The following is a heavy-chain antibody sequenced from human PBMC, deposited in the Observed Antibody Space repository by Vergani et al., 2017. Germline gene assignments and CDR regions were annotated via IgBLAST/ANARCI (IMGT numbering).Heavy chain of an antibody. D-gene: IGHD6-13*01. CDR3: ARGVPSMYSSSWTSFDY. V-gene: IGHV4-59*01. CDR2: IYYSGST. CDR1: GGSISSYY. Sequence: QVQLQESGPGLVKPSETLSLTCTVSGGSISSYYWSWIRQPPGKGLEWIGYIYYSGSTNYNPSLKSRVTISVDTAKNQFSLKLSSVTAADTAVYYCARGVPSMYSSSWTSFDYWGQGTLVTVSS. J-gene: IGHJ4*02.